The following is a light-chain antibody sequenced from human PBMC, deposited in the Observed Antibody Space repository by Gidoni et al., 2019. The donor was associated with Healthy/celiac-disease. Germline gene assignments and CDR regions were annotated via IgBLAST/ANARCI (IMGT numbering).Light chain of an antibody. CDR2: RNN. J-gene: IGLJ2*01. CDR1: SSNLGSNY. Sequence: QSVLTQPPSAPGPPGQRVTISCSGSSSNLGSNYVYWYQQLPGTAPKLLIYRNNQRPSGVPDRFSGSKSGTSASLAISGLRSEDEADYYCAAWDDSLSGPVVFGGGTKLTVL. V-gene: IGLV1-47*01. CDR3: AAWDDSLSGPVV.